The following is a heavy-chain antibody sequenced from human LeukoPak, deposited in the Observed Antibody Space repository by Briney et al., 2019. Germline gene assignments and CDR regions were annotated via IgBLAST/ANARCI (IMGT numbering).Heavy chain of an antibody. V-gene: IGHV3-15*06. J-gene: IGHJ4*02. CDR1: GFTFGNAW. Sequence: GGSLRLSCAASGFTFGNAWMSWVRQAPGKGLEWVGRIKSKTDGGTTQYAAPVKGRFTISRDDSKNTLYLQMNSLKTEDTAVYYCSTLSLVVVSATPGNYWGQGTLVTVSS. CDR3: STLSLVVVSATPGNY. D-gene: IGHD2-15*01. CDR2: IKSKTDGGTT.